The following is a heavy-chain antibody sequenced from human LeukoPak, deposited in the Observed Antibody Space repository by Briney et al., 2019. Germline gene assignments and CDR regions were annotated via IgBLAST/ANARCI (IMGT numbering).Heavy chain of an antibody. CDR1: GFTFSDYY. J-gene: IGHJ4*02. CDR2: ISSSGSTI. CDR3: AKTGYYGSGSYLDY. D-gene: IGHD3-10*01. V-gene: IGHV3-11*01. Sequence: PGGSLRLACAASGFTFSDYYMSWIRQAPGKGLEWVSYISSSGSTIYYADSVKGRFTISRDNSKNTLYLQMNSLRAEDTAVYYCAKTGYYGSGSYLDYWGQGTLVTVSS.